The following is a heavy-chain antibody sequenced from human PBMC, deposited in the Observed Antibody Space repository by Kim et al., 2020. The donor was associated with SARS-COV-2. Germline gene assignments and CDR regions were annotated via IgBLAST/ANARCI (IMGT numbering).Heavy chain of an antibody. CDR2: ISYGVST. D-gene: IGHD3-22*01. CDR1: GGSITDNTYQ. V-gene: IGHV4-39*01. J-gene: IGHJ5*01. Sequence: SETLSLTCSVSGGSITDNTYQWGWIRQPPGKGLEWVATISYGVSTYYKPSLGFRVAIDVDTSKNQISLRLNSMTAADTAIYYCARHQRGGSGSYYPGSWGHGFLVTVFS. CDR3: ARHQRGGSGSYYPGS.